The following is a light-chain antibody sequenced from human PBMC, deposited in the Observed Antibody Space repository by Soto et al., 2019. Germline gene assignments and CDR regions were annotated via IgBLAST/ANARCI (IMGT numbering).Light chain of an antibody. V-gene: IGKV3-15*01. Sequence: EIVMTQSPATLSVSPGERATLSCRASQNVYSNVAWYQQRPGQAPRLLIYSASTRATGIPARFSGSGSGTEFTLTISSLQSEDFALYYCQQSTGWPLTFGQGTEVEIK. CDR1: QNVYSN. CDR3: QQSTGWPLT. J-gene: IGKJ1*01. CDR2: SAS.